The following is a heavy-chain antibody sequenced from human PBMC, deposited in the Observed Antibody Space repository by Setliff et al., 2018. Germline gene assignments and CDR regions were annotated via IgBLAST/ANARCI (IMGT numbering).Heavy chain of an antibody. Sequence: SVKVSCKASGGTFSSYAISWVRQAPGQGLEWMGGIIPIFGTANYAQKFQGRVTITTDESTSTAYMELSSLRSEDTAVYYCASEGYCSTTTCFGILDYWGQGTLVTVSS. D-gene: IGHD2-2*01. J-gene: IGHJ4*02. CDR2: IIPIFGTA. V-gene: IGHV1-69*05. CDR1: GGTFSSYA. CDR3: ASEGYCSTTTCFGILDY.